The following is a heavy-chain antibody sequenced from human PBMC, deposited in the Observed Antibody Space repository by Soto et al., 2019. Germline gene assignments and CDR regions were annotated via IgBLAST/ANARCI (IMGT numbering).Heavy chain of an antibody. CDR3: ARGGRAHLVIHYFYAMDV. CDR2: TSYRSKWYN. V-gene: IGHV6-1*01. CDR1: GDSVSSNSAA. D-gene: IGHD2-8*02. Sequence: PSQTLSLTCAISGDSVSSNSAAWNWIRQSPSRGLEWLGRTSYRSKWYNDYAVSVKSRITINPDTSKNQFSLQLKSVTPEDTALYFCARGGRAHLVIHYFYAMDVWGQGTTVTVSS. J-gene: IGHJ6*02.